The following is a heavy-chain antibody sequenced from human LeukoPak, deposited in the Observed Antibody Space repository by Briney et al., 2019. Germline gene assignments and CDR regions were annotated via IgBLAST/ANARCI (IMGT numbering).Heavy chain of an antibody. J-gene: IGHJ4*01. V-gene: IGHV3-23*01. Sequence: GGPLRLSSAASGFTFSSYARCWVRLARGKGLGWVSAISGSGGSTYYADSVKGRITTTTDNTKKTLYLQMSSLTAEATAVNSCAKDRGYYDFWSGYPYFDSWGHGTLVTVSS. D-gene: IGHD3-3*01. CDR3: AKDRGYYDFWSGYPYFDS. CDR2: ISGSGGST. CDR1: GFTFSSYA.